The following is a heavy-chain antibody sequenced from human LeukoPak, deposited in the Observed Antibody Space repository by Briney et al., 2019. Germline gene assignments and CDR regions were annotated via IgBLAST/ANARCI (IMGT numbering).Heavy chain of an antibody. CDR3: ARAGSGSYYQVGNYYYMDV. Sequence: SETLSLTCTVSGGSISSSSYYWGWIGQPQGKGLEGIGSIYYSGSTYYNPSLKSRVTISVDTSKNQFSLKLSSVTAADTAVYYCARAGSGSYYQVGNYYYMDVWGKGTTVTVSS. V-gene: IGHV4-39*07. D-gene: IGHD1-26*01. CDR1: GGSISSSSYY. CDR2: IYYSGST. J-gene: IGHJ6*03.